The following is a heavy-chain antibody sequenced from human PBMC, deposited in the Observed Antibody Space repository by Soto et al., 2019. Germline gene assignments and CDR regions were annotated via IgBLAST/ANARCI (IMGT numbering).Heavy chain of an antibody. CDR2: IKQDGSEK. Sequence: GGSLRLSCAASGFTFSSHSMTWVRQPPGKGLEWVANIKQDGSEKYYVDSVKGRFTISRDNAKNSLWLQLNSLRAEDTAVYYCARRMWGQWPDRPIDYWGQGTLVTVSS. V-gene: IGHV3-7*01. CDR3: ARRMWGQWPDRPIDY. CDR1: GFTFSSHS. J-gene: IGHJ4*02. D-gene: IGHD6-19*01.